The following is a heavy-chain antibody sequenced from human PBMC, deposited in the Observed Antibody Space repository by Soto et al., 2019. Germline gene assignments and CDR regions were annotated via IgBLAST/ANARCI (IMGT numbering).Heavy chain of an antibody. D-gene: IGHD5-12*01. CDR2: ISGSGGTT. CDR3: AKEIGGYYFDS. CDR1: GFTFSTFA. Sequence: EVQLLESGGGLVQPGGSLRLSCAASGFTFSTFAMSWVRQAPGKGLESVSRISGSGGTTYYADSVKGRFTISRDNSKNSLDLQVNSLRAEDTAVYYCAKEIGGYYFDSWGQGTLVAVSS. V-gene: IGHV3-23*01. J-gene: IGHJ4*02.